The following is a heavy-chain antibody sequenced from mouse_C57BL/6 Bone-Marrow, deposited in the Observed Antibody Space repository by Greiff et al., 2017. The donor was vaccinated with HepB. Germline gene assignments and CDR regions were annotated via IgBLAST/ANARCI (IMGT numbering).Heavy chain of an antibody. J-gene: IGHJ2*01. Sequence: QVQLQQPGAELVKPGASVKMSCKASGYTFTSYWITWVKQRPGQGLEWIGDIYPGSGSTNYNEKFKSKATLTVDTSSSTAYMQLSSLTSEDSAVYYSARCPTVVATGFDYWGRGTTLTVSA. CDR3: ARCPTVVATGFDY. CDR1: GYTFTSYW. V-gene: IGHV1-55*01. D-gene: IGHD1-1*01. CDR2: IYPGSGST.